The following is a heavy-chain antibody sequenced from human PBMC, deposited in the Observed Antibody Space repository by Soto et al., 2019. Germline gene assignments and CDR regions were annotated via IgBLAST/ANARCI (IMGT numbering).Heavy chain of an antibody. J-gene: IGHJ6*02. Sequence: ASVNXSWKASGHTFTSYSVSWVRQAPGQKLEWTGWISAYNGNTNYAQKLQGRATMTTDTSTRRGSMGRRRRRSEDRAVYYCAKFSPRGVWDQGSTVTVS. D-gene: IGHD3-10*01. CDR1: GHTFTSYS. CDR3: AKFSPRGV. V-gene: IGHV1-18*01. CDR2: ISAYNGNT.